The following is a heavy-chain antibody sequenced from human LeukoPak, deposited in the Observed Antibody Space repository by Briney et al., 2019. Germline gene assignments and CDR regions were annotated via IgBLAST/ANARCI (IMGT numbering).Heavy chain of an antibody. D-gene: IGHD3-10*01. CDR1: GYTFTSYY. CDR3: ARRIRGVRSYYFDY. J-gene: IGHJ4*02. Sequence: ASVKVSCKASGYTFTSYYMHWVRQAPGQGLEWMGIVNPSGGSTSYAQKFQGRVTMTRDTSTSTAYMELRSLRSDDTAVYYCARRIRGVRSYYFDYWGQGTLVTVSS. CDR2: VNPSGGST. V-gene: IGHV1-46*01.